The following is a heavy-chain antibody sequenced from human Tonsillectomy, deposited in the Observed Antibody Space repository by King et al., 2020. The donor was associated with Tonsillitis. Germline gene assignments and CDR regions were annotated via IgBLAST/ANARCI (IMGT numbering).Heavy chain of an antibody. V-gene: IGHV3-74*01. CDR3: ARDGGFSFNPHGMDV. J-gene: IGHJ6*02. D-gene: IGHD5-18*01. Sequence: VQLVESGGALVQPGGSLRLSCAASGFIFSNYGMYWVRQAPGKGLVWVSHISSDGSSTNYADSGKGRFIISRDNAKNTLYLQMNSLRAEDTAVYYCARDGGFSFNPHGMDVWGQGTTVTVSS. CDR2: ISSDGSST. CDR1: GFIFSNYG.